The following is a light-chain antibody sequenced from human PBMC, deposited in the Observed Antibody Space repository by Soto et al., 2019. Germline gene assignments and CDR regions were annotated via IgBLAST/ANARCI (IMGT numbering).Light chain of an antibody. CDR2: GAT. CDR1: QSVSSSY. V-gene: IGKV3-20*01. Sequence: EIVLTQSPGTLSLSPGERATLSCRASQSVSSSYLAWYQQKPGQAPMLLIYGATCMATGILDRFSGSGSGTDFSLTIIRREPEDFAVYYCHQYGSSPPFTFGPGTKVDIK. CDR3: HQYGSSPPFT. J-gene: IGKJ3*01.